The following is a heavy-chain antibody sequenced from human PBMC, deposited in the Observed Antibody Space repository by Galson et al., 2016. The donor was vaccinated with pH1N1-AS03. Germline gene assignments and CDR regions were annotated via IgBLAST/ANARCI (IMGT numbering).Heavy chain of an antibody. Sequence: SVKVSCKASGGTFNSYAISWVRQAPGQGLGWMGWISGYDDDTNYAQNVAGRVTMTTDKSTSTVYMELRSLRSDDTAVYYCARDRGFRPDTFDIWGQGTWVTVSS. CDR2: ISGYDDDT. V-gene: IGHV1-18*01. CDR1: GGTFNSYA. J-gene: IGHJ3*02. CDR3: ARDRGFRPDTFDI. D-gene: IGHD2-15*01.